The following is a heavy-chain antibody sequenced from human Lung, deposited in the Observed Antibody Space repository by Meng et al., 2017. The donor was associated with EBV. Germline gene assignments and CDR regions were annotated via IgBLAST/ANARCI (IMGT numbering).Heavy chain of an antibody. CDR2: IYHSGGT. CDR3: ARDPYATGWAG. CDR1: GGSISISTW. V-gene: IGHV4-4*02. J-gene: IGHJ4*02. D-gene: IGHD6-19*01. Sequence: QMQLQDAGHGLVKPSGTLSLTCACSGGSISISTWWSWVRQPPGKGLEWIGEIYHSGGTNYNPSLRGRVTISLDKSKNQFSLTLRSVTAADTAVYYCARDPYATGWAGWGQGTLVTVSS.